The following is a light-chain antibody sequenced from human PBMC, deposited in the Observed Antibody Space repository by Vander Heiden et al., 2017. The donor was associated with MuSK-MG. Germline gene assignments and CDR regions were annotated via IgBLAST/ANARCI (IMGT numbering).Light chain of an antibody. Sequence: DIQMTQSPSSLSASVGDRVTITCRASQSISSYLNWYQQKPGKAPKLLIYAASSLQSGVPSRFSGSGYGTDFTLTISSLQPEDFAPYYCQQNDSNPPITFGQGTLLEIK. CDR3: QQNDSNPPIT. J-gene: IGKJ5*01. V-gene: IGKV1-39*01. CDR2: AAS. CDR1: QSISSY.